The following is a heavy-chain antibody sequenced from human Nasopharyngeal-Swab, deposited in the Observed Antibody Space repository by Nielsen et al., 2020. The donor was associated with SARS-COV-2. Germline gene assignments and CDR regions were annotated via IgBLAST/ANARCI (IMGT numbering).Heavy chain of an antibody. CDR3: ARDKSGYDSTYYYYGMDV. CDR1: GYTFTGYY. D-gene: IGHD5-12*01. J-gene: IGHJ6*02. V-gene: IGHV1-2*04. Sequence: ASVKVSCKASGYTFTGYYMHWVRQAPGQGLEWMGWINPNSGGTNYAQKFQGWVTMTRDTSISTAYMELSRLRSDDTAVYYCARDKSGYDSTYYYYGMDVWGQGTMVTVSS. CDR2: INPNSGGT.